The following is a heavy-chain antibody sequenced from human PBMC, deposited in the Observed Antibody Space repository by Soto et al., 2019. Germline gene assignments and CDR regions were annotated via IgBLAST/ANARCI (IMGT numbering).Heavy chain of an antibody. Sequence: QVQLQESGPGLVKPSQALSLICTVSGGSISSGGHYWSWIRQHPGKDLEWIGYIYYTGTTYYNPSLRSRLTISVDSSRNQFSLRLSSVTAADTAVYYCAREDETSNYFDYWGQGTLVTVSS. J-gene: IGHJ4*02. CDR3: AREDETSNYFDY. CDR1: GGSISSGGHY. V-gene: IGHV4-31*03. CDR2: IYYTGTT. D-gene: IGHD2-2*01.